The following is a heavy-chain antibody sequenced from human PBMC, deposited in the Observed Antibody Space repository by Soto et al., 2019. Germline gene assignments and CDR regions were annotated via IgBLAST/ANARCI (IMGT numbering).Heavy chain of an antibody. CDR3: ARGVYGSGNYYTGPSAFDI. J-gene: IGHJ3*02. Sequence: QVQLEQSGAEVKKPGSSVKISCKASGGNLSDHGVSWLRQAPGQGLEWVGGTIPVFNTANYAPKFQGRVTIAADKSTNIDYMELGSLRSDDTAFYYCARGVYGSGNYYTGPSAFDIWGQGTLVIVSS. CDR1: GGNLSDHG. V-gene: IGHV1-69*06. D-gene: IGHD3-10*01. CDR2: TIPVFNTA.